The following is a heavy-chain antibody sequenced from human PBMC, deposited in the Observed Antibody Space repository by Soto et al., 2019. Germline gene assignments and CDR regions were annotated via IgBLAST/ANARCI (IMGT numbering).Heavy chain of an antibody. J-gene: IGHJ4*02. Sequence: EVQLLESGGGLVQPGGSLRLSCAASGFTFSSYAMSWVRQAPGKGLEWVSAISGSGGTTYYADSVKGRFTITRDNSKNTLYLQMNSLRAEDTAVYYCALRGPWSGYSYFDYWGQGTLVTVSS. CDR3: ALRGPWSGYSYFDY. CDR2: ISGSGGTT. V-gene: IGHV3-23*01. CDR1: GFTFSSYA. D-gene: IGHD3-3*01.